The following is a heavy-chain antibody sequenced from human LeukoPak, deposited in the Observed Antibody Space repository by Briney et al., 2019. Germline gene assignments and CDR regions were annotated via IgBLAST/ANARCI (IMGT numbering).Heavy chain of an antibody. CDR1: GYTFTGDY. V-gene: IGHV1-2*02. J-gene: IGHJ4*02. CDR2: INPNSGGT. D-gene: IGHD1-26*01. Sequence: ASVKVSCKASGYTFTGDYMHWVRQAPGQGREWMGWINPNSGGTNYAQKFQGRVTMTRDTSISTAYMELSRLRSDDTAVYYCARVQNTLSGSYPVYYFDYWGQGTLVTVSS. CDR3: ARVQNTLSGSYPVYYFDY.